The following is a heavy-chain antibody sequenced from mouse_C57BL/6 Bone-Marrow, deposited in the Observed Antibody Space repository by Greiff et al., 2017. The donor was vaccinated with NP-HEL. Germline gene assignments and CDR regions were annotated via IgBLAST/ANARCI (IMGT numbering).Heavy chain of an antibody. J-gene: IGHJ2*01. D-gene: IGHD1-1*01. CDR3: TTLTVVASHYFDY. V-gene: IGHV14-4*01. Sequence: VQLQQSGAELVRPGASVKLSCTASGFNIKDDYMHWVKQRPEQGLEWIGWIDPENGDTEYASKFQGKATITADTSSHTAYLQLSSLTSEDTAVYYCTTLTVVASHYFDYWGQGTTLTVSS. CDR2: IDPENGDT. CDR1: GFNIKDDY.